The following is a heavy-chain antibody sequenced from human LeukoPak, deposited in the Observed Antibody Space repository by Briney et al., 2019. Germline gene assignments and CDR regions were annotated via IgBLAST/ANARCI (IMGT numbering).Heavy chain of an antibody. CDR1: RGSISSSSYY. CDR2: FYYIGGT. Sequence: PSETLSLTCTVSRGSISSSSYYWGWIRQPPGKRLEWIGSFYYIGGTYYNPSLEGRVTISADSSKNQFSLKLTSVTAADTALYYCARILTTFDSWGQGTLATVSS. V-gene: IGHV4-39*01. CDR3: ARILTTFDS. J-gene: IGHJ4*02. D-gene: IGHD4-11*01.